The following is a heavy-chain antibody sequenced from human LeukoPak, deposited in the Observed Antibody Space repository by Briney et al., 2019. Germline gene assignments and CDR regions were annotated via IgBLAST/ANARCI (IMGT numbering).Heavy chain of an antibody. CDR3: AKEPSDDFWSGYYNWFDP. D-gene: IGHD3-3*01. J-gene: IGHJ5*02. CDR2: ISGSGGST. Sequence: GGSLRLSCAACGFTFRSYAMRGVREARGRGLEWGSTISGSGGSTYYADSVKGRFTISRDNPKNSPYLQMNSLSAEDTAVYYCAKEPSDDFWSGYYNWFDPWGQGTLVTVSS. V-gene: IGHV3-23*01. CDR1: GFTFRSYA.